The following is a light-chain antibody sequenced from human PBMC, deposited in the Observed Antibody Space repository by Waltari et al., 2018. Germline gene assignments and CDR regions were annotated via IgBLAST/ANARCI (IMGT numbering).Light chain of an antibody. Sequence: QSALTQPASVSGSPGQSITISCTGTNSDIGSYNYVSWYQQHPGKAPQLIIFDVTNRPSGVSTRFSGSKSGNTASLIISGFQGEDEADYYCSSYMDTTALELFGGGTSLTVL. CDR2: DVT. CDR3: SSYMDTTALEL. V-gene: IGLV2-14*03. CDR1: NSDIGSYNY. J-gene: IGLJ2*01.